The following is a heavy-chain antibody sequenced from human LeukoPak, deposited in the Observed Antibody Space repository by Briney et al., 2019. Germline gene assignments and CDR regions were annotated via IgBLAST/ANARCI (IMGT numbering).Heavy chain of an antibody. CDR2: ISYDGSNK. CDR1: GFTFSSYA. J-gene: IGHJ5*02. D-gene: IGHD2-2*01. CDR3: AREIMLPAANPIAWFDP. V-gene: IGHV3-30*01. Sequence: GGSLRLSCAASGFTFSSYAMRWVRQAPGKGLEWVAVISYDGSNKYYADSVKGRFTISRDNSKNTLYLQMNSLRAEDTAVYYCAREIMLPAANPIAWFDPWGQGTLVTVSS.